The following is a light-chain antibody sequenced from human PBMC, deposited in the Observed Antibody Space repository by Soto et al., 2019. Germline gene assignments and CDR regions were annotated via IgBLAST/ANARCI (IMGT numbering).Light chain of an antibody. J-gene: IGKJ1*01. V-gene: IGKV3-20*01. CDR1: QSLTNKY. Sequence: PGGRATLSCRASQSLTNKYLAWYRQKPGQAPRLLIYGASSRATGIPDRFSGSGSGTDFTLAINRLEPEDPAVYYCQQYYSSPRTFGRGTKVDIK. CDR3: QQYYSSPRT. CDR2: GAS.